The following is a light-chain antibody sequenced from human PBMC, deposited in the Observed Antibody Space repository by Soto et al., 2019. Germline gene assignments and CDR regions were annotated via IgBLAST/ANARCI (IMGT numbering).Light chain of an antibody. CDR2: EVS. V-gene: IGLV2-14*01. CDR3: SSYTSSSRI. J-gene: IGLJ2*01. CDR1: SSDVGGYNY. Sequence: QSALTQPASVSGSPGQSITISCTGTSSDVGGYNYVSWYQQHPGKAPKLMIYEVSNRPSGVSNRFSGSKSGNTASLTISGLQAEDEAHYYCSSYTSSSRIFGGGTKVTVL.